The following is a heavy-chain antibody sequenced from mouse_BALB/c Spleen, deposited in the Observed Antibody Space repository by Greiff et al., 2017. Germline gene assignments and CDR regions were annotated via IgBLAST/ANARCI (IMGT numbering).Heavy chain of an antibody. V-gene: IGHV1S135*01. Sequence: EVQLQQSGPELVKPGASMKISCKASGYSFTGYTMNWVKQSHGKNLEWIGNIDPYYGGTSYNQKFKGKATLTVDKSSSTAYMQLKSLTSEDSAVYYCALSITRTWYAYWGQGTLVTVSA. CDR2: IDPYYGGT. D-gene: IGHD1-2*01. J-gene: IGHJ3*01. CDR1: GYSFTGYT. CDR3: ALSITRTWYAY.